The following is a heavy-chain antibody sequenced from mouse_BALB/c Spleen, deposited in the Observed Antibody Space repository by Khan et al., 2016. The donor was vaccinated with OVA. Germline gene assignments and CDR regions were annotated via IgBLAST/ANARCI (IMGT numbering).Heavy chain of an antibody. D-gene: IGHD3-1*01. Sequence: EVQLVETGPGLVKPSQSLSLTCTVTGYSITSGYGWNWIRQFPGNKLEWMGYISYSGSTNYNPSLKSRISITRDTSKNQFFLQLIFVTTEDPATYYIAIRARFEYWGQGTTLTVSA. CDR2: ISYSGST. CDR3: AIRARFEY. J-gene: IGHJ2*01. CDR1: GYSITSGYG. V-gene: IGHV3-2*02.